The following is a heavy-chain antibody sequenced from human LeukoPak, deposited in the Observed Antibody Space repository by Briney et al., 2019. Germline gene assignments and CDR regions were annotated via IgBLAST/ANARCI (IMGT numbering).Heavy chain of an antibody. V-gene: IGHV4-59*01. CDR3: ARVYYSNSYDYWYFDL. D-gene: IGHD6-13*01. CDR2: FYYSGST. Sequence: SETLSLTCTVSGGSIRGYYWSWIRQPPGKGLEWIAYFYYSGSTNYNPSLKSRVTISVDTSKNQFSLKLSSVTAADTAVYYCARVYYSNSYDYWYFDLWGRGTLVTVSS. CDR1: GGSIRGYY. J-gene: IGHJ2*01.